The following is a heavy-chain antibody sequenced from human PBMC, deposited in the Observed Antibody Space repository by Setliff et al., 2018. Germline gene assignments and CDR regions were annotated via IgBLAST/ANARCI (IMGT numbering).Heavy chain of an antibody. J-gene: IGHJ4*02. Sequence: SETLSLTCTVSGGPFSGASIWSWIRQSPGKGLEFIGYVYHSGTAKYDPSLESRAIMSVDASKNEISLKLKSVTAADTAVYYCAKGGTYRYFDFWGQGALVTVSS. V-gene: IGHV4-59*01. CDR2: VYHSGTA. CDR1: GGPFSGAS. D-gene: IGHD1-1*01. CDR3: AKGGTYRYFDF.